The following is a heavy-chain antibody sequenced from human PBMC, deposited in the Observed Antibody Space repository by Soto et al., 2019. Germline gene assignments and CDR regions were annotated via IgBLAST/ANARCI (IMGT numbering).Heavy chain of an antibody. CDR2: IYYNGST. Sequence: SETLSLTCTVSGGSISTYYWSWIRQPPGKALEWIGYIYYNGSTNYNPSLKSRVTISVDTSKNQFSLKFSSVTAADAAVYYCARSVGRSNWYGNWLDPWGQGILVTVSS. CDR1: GGSISTYY. CDR3: ARSVGRSNWYGNWLDP. D-gene: IGHD1-20*01. V-gene: IGHV4-59*01. J-gene: IGHJ5*02.